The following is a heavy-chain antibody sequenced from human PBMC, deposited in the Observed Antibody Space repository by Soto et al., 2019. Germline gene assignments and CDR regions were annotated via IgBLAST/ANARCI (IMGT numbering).Heavy chain of an antibody. V-gene: IGHV3-21*01. D-gene: IGHD2-21*02. CDR2: ISSSGDT. J-gene: IGHJ6*02. CDR1: GFTFGSYS. CDR3: AREETAWPLAYGLDV. Sequence: PGGSLRLSCAASGFTFGSYSIHWVRQAPGKGLEWVSSISSSGDTYYADSVKGRLTISRDYAKNSLSLQMNSLRAEDTAVYYCAREETAWPLAYGLDVWGQGTTVTVSS.